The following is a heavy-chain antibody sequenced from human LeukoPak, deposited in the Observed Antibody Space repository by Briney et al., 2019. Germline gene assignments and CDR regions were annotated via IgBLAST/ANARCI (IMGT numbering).Heavy chain of an antibody. CDR2: ISSSSSYI. D-gene: IGHD3/OR15-3a*01. CDR1: GLTFNSYS. CDR3: ARDWTQGVFDY. Sequence: GRSLRLSCAASGLTFNSYSMNWVRQAPGKGLEWVSSISSSSSYIYYAESVKGRFTISRHNAKNSLYLQMNSLRAEDTAVYYCARDWTQGVFDYWGQGTLVTVSS. J-gene: IGHJ4*02. V-gene: IGHV3-21*01.